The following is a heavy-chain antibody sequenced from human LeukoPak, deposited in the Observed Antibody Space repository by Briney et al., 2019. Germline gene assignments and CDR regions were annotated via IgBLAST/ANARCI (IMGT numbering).Heavy chain of an antibody. V-gene: IGHV4-59*11. J-gene: IGHJ6*02. Sequence: SETLSLTCTVSGASISSHYWSWIRQSPGEGLEWIGYVHYNGDTNYNPSLKSRVTISVDTSKNQFSLKLSSVTAADTAVYYCARVQNYYGSGSSDYYGMDVWGQGTTVTVSS. CDR3: ARVQNYYGSGSSDYYGMDV. CDR2: VHYNGDT. D-gene: IGHD3-10*01. CDR1: GASISSHY.